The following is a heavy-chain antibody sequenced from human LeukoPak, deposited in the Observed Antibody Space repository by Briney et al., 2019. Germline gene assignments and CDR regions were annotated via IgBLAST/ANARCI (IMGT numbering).Heavy chain of an antibody. J-gene: IGHJ5*02. CDR2: IYYSGST. V-gene: IGHV4-59*01. Sequence: PSETLSLTCTVSGGSISSYYWSWIRQPPGKGLEWIGYIYYSGSTNYNPSLKSRVTISVDTSKNQFSLKLSSMTAADTAVYYCARDRERGWFDPWGQGTLVTVSS. CDR3: ARDRERGWFDP. CDR1: GGSISSYY. D-gene: IGHD3-16*01.